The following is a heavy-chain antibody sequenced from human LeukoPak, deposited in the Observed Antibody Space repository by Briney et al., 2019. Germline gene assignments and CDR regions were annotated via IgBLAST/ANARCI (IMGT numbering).Heavy chain of an antibody. CDR1: GGSINSGGHY. J-gene: IGHJ4*02. CDR3: ASRYSSSWIYVEY. CDR2: IYDSGST. Sequence: SETLSLTCTVSGGSINSGGHYWNWIRQHPGKGLEWIGYIYDSGSTYYNPSLKSRVTISVDTSKNQFSLKLSSVTVADTAVYYCASRYSSSWIYVEYWGQGTLVTVSS. V-gene: IGHV4-31*03. D-gene: IGHD6-13*01.